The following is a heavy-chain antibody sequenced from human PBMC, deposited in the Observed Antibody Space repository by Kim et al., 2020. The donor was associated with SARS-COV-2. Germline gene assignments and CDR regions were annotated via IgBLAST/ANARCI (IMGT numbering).Heavy chain of an antibody. V-gene: IGHV3-48*02. CDR2: ISSSSSTI. D-gene: IGHD1-7*01. CDR1: GFTFSSYS. Sequence: GGSLRLSCAASGFTFSSYSMNWVRQAPGKGLEWVSYISSSSSTIYYADSVKGRFTISRDNAKNSLYLQMNSLRDEDTAVYYCAGTTGTHYYYGMNVWGQGTTVTVSS. CDR3: AGTTGTHYYYGMNV. J-gene: IGHJ6*02.